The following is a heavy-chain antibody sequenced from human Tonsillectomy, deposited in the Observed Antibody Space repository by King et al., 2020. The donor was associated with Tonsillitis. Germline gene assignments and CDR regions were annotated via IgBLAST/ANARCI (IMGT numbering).Heavy chain of an antibody. CDR1: GFTFDDYA. Sequence: VQLVESGGGLVQPGRSLRLSCAASGFTFDDYAIHWVRQAPGEGLEGVSGIRWNSGSFGYSGSVKGRFTISRDNAKNSLYLQMNSLTAEDTALYYCSKARGGSAAAFDMWGQGTMVTVSS. CDR2: IRWNSGSF. J-gene: IGHJ3*02. D-gene: IGHD1-26*01. V-gene: IGHV3-9*01. CDR3: SKARGGSAAAFDM.